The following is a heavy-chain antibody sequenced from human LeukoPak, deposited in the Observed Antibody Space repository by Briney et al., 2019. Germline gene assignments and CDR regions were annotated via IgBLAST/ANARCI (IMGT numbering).Heavy chain of an antibody. CDR3: AKGIAAAGISVDEYFQH. V-gene: IGHV7-4-1*02. CDR2: ININTGNP. Sequence: ASVKVSCKASGYTFTSYAMNWVRQAPGQGLEWMGWININTGNPTYAQGFTGRFVFSLDTSVSTAYLQISSLKAEDTAVYYCAKGIAAAGISVDEYFQHWGQGTLVTVSS. J-gene: IGHJ1*01. D-gene: IGHD6-13*01. CDR1: GYTFTSYA.